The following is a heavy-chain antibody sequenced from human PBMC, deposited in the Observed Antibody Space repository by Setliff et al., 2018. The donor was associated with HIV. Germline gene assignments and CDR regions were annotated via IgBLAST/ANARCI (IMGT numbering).Heavy chain of an antibody. CDR1: GASIISYY. D-gene: IGHD3-16*01. J-gene: IGHJ6*04. V-gene: IGHV4-59*01. CDR2: FYYDGSA. Sequence: PSETLSLTCTISGASIISYYWNWVRQPPGRGLEWIGYFYYDGSAKYNPSLKSRVAISAGTPKYQFSLTLRSVTAADTAVYYCARDPGSSFYNYKFLDTWGKGATVTVSS. CDR3: ARDPGSSFYNYKFLDT.